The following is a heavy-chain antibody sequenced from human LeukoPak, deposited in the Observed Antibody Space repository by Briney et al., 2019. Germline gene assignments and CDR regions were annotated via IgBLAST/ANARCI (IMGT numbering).Heavy chain of an antibody. CDR2: IYYSGST. CDR3: ARDLSDHRFDP. Sequence: ASETLSLTCTVSGSSISSSSYYWGWIRQPPGKGLEWIGSIYYSGSTYYNPSLKSRVTISVDTSKNQFSLKLSSVTAADTAVYYCARDLSDHRFDPWGQGTLVTVSS. V-gene: IGHV4-39*07. J-gene: IGHJ5*02. CDR1: GSSISSSSYY.